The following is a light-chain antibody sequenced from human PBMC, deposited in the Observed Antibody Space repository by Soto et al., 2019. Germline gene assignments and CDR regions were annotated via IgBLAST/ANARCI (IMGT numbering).Light chain of an antibody. CDR1: ISDVGGYNY. J-gene: IGLJ1*01. Sequence: QSALTQPASVSGSPGQSITISCTGTISDVGGYNYVSWYQQHPGKAPKLMIYDVSNRPSGVSNRFSGSKSGNTASLTISGLQAEDEADYYCSSYTSSSTSVFGTGTKLTVL. V-gene: IGLV2-14*01. CDR3: SSYTSSSTSV. CDR2: DVS.